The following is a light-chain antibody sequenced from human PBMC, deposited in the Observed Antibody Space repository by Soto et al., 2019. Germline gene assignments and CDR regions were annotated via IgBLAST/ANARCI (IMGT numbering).Light chain of an antibody. CDR2: LNSDGSH. CDR1: RGHSNYA. V-gene: IGLV4-69*01. Sequence: QLVLTQSPSASASLGASVKLTCTLSRGHSNYAIAWHQQQSEKGPRYLMKLNSDGSHSKGDGIPDRFSGSSSGAERYLTISSLQSEDEADYYCQTWVSGIVVFGGGTKLTVL. CDR3: QTWVSGIVV. J-gene: IGLJ3*02.